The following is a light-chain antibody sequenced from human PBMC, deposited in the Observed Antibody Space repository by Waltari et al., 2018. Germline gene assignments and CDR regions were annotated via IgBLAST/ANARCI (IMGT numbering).Light chain of an antibody. CDR3: QHYNNWPRT. CDR2: GAS. Sequence: ETVMPQSPATLSVSPVESATLSCRASQSVTSNLAWYQQKPGQAPRLLIYGASTRATGIPARFSGSGSATEFTLTISSLQSEDFAVYYCQHYNNWPRTFGQGTKVEIK. CDR1: QSVTSN. V-gene: IGKV3-15*01. J-gene: IGKJ1*01.